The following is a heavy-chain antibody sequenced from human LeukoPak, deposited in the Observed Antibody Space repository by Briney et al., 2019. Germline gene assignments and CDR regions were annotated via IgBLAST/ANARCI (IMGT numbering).Heavy chain of an antibody. CDR1: GGSISSYY. V-gene: IGHV4-59*01. J-gene: IGHJ4*02. Sequence: SETLSLTCTVSGGSISSYYWSWIRQPPGKGLEWIGYIYYSGSTNYNPSLKSRVTISVDTSKNQFSLKLSSVTAADTAVYYCARALMMEGAGSNWYEQYYFDYWGQGTLVTVSS. D-gene: IGHD6-13*01. CDR2: IYYSGST. CDR3: ARALMMEGAGSNWYEQYYFDY.